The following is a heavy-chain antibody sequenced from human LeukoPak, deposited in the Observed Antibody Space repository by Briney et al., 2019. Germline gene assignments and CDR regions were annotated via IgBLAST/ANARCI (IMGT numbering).Heavy chain of an antibody. Sequence: GASVKVSCKASGGTFSSYAISWVRQAPGQGLEWMGRIIPILGIANYAQKFQGRVTITADKSTSTAYMELSSLRSEDTAVYYCAGDYGSGYDAFDIWGQGTVVTVSS. D-gene: IGHD3-10*01. V-gene: IGHV1-69*04. J-gene: IGHJ3*02. CDR2: IIPILGIA. CDR3: AGDYGSGYDAFDI. CDR1: GGTFSSYA.